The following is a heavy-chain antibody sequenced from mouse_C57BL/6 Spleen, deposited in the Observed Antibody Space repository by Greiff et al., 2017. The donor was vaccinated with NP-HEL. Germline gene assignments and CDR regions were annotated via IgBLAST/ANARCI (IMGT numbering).Heavy chain of an antibody. V-gene: IGHV1-55*01. Sequence: VQLQQPGAELVKPGASVKMSCKASGYTFTSYWITWVKPRPGQGLEWIGDIYPGSGSTNYNEKFKSKATLTVDTSSSTAYMQLSSLTSEDSSVYYCARKRYYYYGCSFYYFDYWGQGTTLTVSS. CDR3: ARKRYYYYGCSFYYFDY. J-gene: IGHJ2*01. CDR1: GYTFTSYW. CDR2: IYPGSGST. D-gene: IGHD1-1*01.